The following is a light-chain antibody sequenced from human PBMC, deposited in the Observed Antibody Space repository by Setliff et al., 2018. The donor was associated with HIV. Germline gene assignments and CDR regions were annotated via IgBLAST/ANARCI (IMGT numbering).Light chain of an antibody. CDR3: AAWDDSLNGPL. J-gene: IGLJ3*02. V-gene: IGLV1-36*01. Sequence: QSMLTQPPSVSGAPRQRVTISCSGSSSNIGNNAVNWYQQGPGKAPKLLIHFDDQLPSGVSDRFSGSKSGTSASLAISDLQSEDEADYYCAAWDDSLNGPLFGGGTK. CDR2: FDD. CDR1: SSNIGNNA.